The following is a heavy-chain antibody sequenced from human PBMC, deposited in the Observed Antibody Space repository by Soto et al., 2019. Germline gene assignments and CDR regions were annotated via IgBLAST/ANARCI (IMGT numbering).Heavy chain of an antibody. V-gene: IGHV3-23*01. J-gene: IGHJ5*02. CDR3: AKSLNINWKNWFDP. CDR2: ISGSDGRT. CDR1: GFTFSSYA. Sequence: EVQILESGGGLVQPGGSLRLSCAASGFTFSSYAMNWVRQAPGKGLEWVSVISGSDGRTYYADSVKGQFTISRDNTKNTLYLDMNSLRAEDTAVYYCAKSLNINWKNWFDPWGQGTLVTVSS. D-gene: IGHD1-1*01.